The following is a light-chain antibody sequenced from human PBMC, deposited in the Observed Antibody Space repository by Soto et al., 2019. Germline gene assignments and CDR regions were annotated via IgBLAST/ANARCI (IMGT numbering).Light chain of an antibody. CDR1: QSLLHSNGYNY. V-gene: IGKV2-28*01. Sequence: DIVMTQSPLSLPVTPGEPASISCRSSQSLLHSNGYNYLDWYLQKPGQSPQLLIYLGSNRASGVLDRLRGSGSGTDFTLKISRVEAEDVGVYYCMQALLAPATFGQGTRL. J-gene: IGKJ5*01. CDR3: MQALLAPAT. CDR2: LGS.